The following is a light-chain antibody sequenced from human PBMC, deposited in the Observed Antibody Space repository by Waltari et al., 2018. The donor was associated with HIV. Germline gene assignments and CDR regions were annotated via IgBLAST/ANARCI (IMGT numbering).Light chain of an antibody. CDR3: QQYNRYST. Sequence: DIQMTQSPSTLSASVGDRVTITCRASPSISSWLAWYQQKPGKAPKLLIYKASTLESGVPSRFSGSGSGTEFTLTISSLQPDDFATYYCQQYNRYSTFGQGTKVEIK. CDR1: PSISSW. J-gene: IGKJ1*01. V-gene: IGKV1-5*03. CDR2: KAS.